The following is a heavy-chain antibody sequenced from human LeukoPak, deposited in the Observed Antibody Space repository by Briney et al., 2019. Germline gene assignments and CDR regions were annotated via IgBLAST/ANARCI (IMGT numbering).Heavy chain of an antibody. V-gene: IGHV3-53*01. Sequence: GGSLRLSCAASGFTVSSTYMSWVRQAPGKGLEWVAVIYSAGSTYYADSVKGRFTISRDNSKNTLYLQMNSLRAEDTALYYCATIGTGDYREDSWGQGTTVTVSS. J-gene: IGHJ4*02. CDR2: IYSAGST. CDR3: ATIGTGDYREDS. CDR1: GFTVSSTY. D-gene: IGHD3/OR15-3a*01.